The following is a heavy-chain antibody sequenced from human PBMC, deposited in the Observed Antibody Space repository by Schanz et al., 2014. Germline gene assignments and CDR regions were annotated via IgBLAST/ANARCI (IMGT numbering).Heavy chain of an antibody. CDR3: ARDTSYGMDV. CDR1: GFTFSNYG. V-gene: IGHV3-7*01. CDR2: IKQHGNEK. J-gene: IGHJ6*02. Sequence: DVQLLESGGGLVQPGGSLRLSCAASGFTFSNYGMHWVRQAPGKGLEWVANIKQHGNEKYYVDSVKGRFTISRDNAKISLYLQMNSLRVEDTAVYYCARDTSYGMDVWGQGTTVTVSS.